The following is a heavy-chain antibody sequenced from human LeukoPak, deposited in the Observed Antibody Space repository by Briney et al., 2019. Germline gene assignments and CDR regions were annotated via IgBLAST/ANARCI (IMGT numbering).Heavy chain of an antibody. CDR1: GFTFSSYG. D-gene: IGHD3-3*01. CDR2: ISYDGSNK. CDR3: ATYYDFWSGYYPFDY. J-gene: IGHJ4*02. Sequence: GGSLRLSCAASGFTFSSYGMHWVRQAPGKGLEWVAVISYDGSNKYYADSAKGRFTISRDNSKNTLYLQMNSLRAEDTAVYYCATYYDFWSGYYPFDYWGQGTLVTVSS. V-gene: IGHV3-30*03.